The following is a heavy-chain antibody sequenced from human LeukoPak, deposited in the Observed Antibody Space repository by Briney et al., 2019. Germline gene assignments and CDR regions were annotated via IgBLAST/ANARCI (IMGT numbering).Heavy chain of an antibody. J-gene: IGHJ4*02. CDR1: GYTFTGYF. CDR2: INPNSGGT. CDR3: ARGTYMVRGVSPFDY. D-gene: IGHD3-10*01. V-gene: IGHV1-2*06. Sequence: ASVKVPCKASGYTFTGYFMHWVRQAPGQGLEWMGRINPNSGGTNYAQKFQGRVTMTRDTSISTAYMELSRLKSDDTAVYYCARGTYMVRGVSPFDYWGQGTLVTVSS.